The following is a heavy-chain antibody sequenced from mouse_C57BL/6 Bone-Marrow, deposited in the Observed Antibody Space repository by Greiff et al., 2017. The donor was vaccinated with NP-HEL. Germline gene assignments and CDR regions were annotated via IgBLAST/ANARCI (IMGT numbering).Heavy chain of an antibody. CDR2: IYPGSGST. V-gene: IGHV1-55*01. Sequence: QVQLQQPGAELVKPGASVKMSCKASGYTFTSYWITWVKQRPGQGLEWIGDIYPGSGSTNYNEKFKRKATLTVDTSSSTAYMQLSSLTSEDSAVYYCARESYDVWFAYWAKGLWSLSLQ. D-gene: IGHD2-12*01. J-gene: IGHJ3*01. CDR3: ARESYDVWFAY. CDR1: GYTFTSYW.